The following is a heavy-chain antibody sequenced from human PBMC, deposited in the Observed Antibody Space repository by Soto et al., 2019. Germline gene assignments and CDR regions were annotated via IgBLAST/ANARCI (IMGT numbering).Heavy chain of an antibody. D-gene: IGHD1-26*01. CDR2: ISYDGSNK. V-gene: IGHV3-30*18. Sequence: GESLKISCAASGFTFSSYGMHWVRQAPGKGLEWVAVISYDGSNKYYADSVKGRFTISRDNSKNTLYLQMNSLRAEDTAVYYCAKEGGGIVGATGAFDIWGQGTMVTVSS. CDR3: AKEGGGIVGATGAFDI. J-gene: IGHJ3*02. CDR1: GFTFSSYG.